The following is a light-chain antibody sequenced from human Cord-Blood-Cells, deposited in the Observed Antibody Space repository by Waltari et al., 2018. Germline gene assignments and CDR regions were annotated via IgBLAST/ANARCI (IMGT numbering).Light chain of an antibody. J-gene: IGLJ2*01. CDR1: SSDVGSSTL. V-gene: IGLV2-23*01. Sequence: QSALTQPASVSGSPGPSITIPCTGTSSDVGSSTLVSWYQQHPGKAPKLIIYEGSKRPSGVSNRFSGSKSGNTASLTISGLQAEDEADYYCCSYAGSSTLVFGGGTKLTVL. CDR3: CSYAGSSTLV. CDR2: EGS.